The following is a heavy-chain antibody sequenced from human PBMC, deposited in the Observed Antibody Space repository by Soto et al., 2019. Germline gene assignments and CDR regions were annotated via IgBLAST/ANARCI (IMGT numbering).Heavy chain of an antibody. CDR2: INHSGST. J-gene: IGHJ6*03. CDR3: ASGYDPYYYYYYYMDV. D-gene: IGHD5-12*01. V-gene: IGHV4-34*01. CDR1: GGSFSGYY. Sequence: SETLSLTCAVYGGSFSGYYWSWIRQPPGKGLEWIGEINHSGSTNYNPSLKSRVTISVDTSKNQFSLKLSSVTAADTAVYYCASGYDPYYYYYYYMDVWGKGTTVTVSS.